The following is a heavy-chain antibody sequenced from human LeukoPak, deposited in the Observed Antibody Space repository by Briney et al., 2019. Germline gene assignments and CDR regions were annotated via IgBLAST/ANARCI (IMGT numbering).Heavy chain of an antibody. CDR2: INHRGDT. V-gene: IGHV4-34*01. J-gene: IGHJ4*03. CDR3: ARGPTISETGYFDY. D-gene: IGHD1-1*01. Sequence: SETLSPTCAVYGGSFSSYYWSWIRQSPGKGLEWIAEINHRGDTNYNPSVKSRVTISVDTSKNQFSLKVTSLTAADTAVYYCARGPTISETGYFDYWGQGTLVTVSS. CDR1: GGSFSSYY.